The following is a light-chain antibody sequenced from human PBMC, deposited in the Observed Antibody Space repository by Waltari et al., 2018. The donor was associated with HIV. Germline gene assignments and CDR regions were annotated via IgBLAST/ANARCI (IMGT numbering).Light chain of an antibody. CDR2: SVS. J-gene: IGLJ3*02. Sequence: QSALTQPASVSGSPGQSITISCTGTRGDIGDYNYVSCYQQHPGEVPKVLIFSVSNRPSGVSSRFSGSKAGNTASLTLSGLQAEDEADYYCSSYTSNNTWVFGGGTKLTVL. CDR3: SSYTSNNTWV. CDR1: RGDIGDYNY. V-gene: IGLV2-14*03.